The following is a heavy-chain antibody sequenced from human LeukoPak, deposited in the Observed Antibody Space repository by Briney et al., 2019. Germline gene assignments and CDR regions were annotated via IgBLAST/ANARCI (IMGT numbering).Heavy chain of an antibody. V-gene: IGHV4-39*01. Sequence: SETLSLTCTVSGGSIDSSGSYWGWIRQPPGKGLEWIGCVYYGGDAYYNPSLKSRVTISADLSKNQFSPSLISVTAADTALYYCARLFSRGWPYYYGLGAWGQGTTVTVSS. CDR2: VYYGGDA. D-gene: IGHD6-19*01. J-gene: IGHJ6*02. CDR3: ARLFSRGWPYYYGLGA. CDR1: GGSIDSSGSY.